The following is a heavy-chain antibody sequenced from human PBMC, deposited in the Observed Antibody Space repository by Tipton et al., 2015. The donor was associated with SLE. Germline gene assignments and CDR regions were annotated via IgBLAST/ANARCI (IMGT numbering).Heavy chain of an antibody. Sequence: TLSLTCTVSGGSVTSGGYYWTWIRQHPGKGLVWNGHIGYRGSADYNPSLRSRVSISVDTSKNHFSLNVTSLAAADTGVYFCARGAVGGYECFGSWGQGTLVTVSA. D-gene: IGHD5-12*01. J-gene: IGHJ4*02. CDR3: ARGAVGGYECFGS. V-gene: IGHV4-31*03. CDR2: IGYRGSA. CDR1: GGSVTSGGYY.